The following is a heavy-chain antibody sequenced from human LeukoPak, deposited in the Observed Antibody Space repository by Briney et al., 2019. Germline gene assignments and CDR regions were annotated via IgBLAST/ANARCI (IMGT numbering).Heavy chain of an antibody. D-gene: IGHD4-11*01. CDR3: ASHYKTTGSNPQPDY. CDR2: IRYDGSNK. J-gene: IGHJ4*02. Sequence: PGGSLRLSCAASGFTFSSYGMHWVRQAPGKGLEWVAFIRYDGSNKYYADSVKGRFTISRDNSKNTLYLQMNSLRGEDTAVYYCASHYKTTGSNPQPDYWGQGTLVTVSS. CDR1: GFTFSSYG. V-gene: IGHV3-30*02.